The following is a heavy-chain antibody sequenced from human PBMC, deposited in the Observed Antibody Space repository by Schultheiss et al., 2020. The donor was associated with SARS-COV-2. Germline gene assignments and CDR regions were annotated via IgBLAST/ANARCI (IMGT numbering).Heavy chain of an antibody. CDR3: ARGGWSSSSYWMDYFDL. CDR1: GGTFSSYA. CDR2: IIPFFGAT. Sequence: SVKVSCKASGGTFSSYAISWVRQAPGQGLEWMGGIIPFFGATQYAQRFQGRVTVTADKSTSTAYMEVSSLRSEDTAIYFCARGGWSSSSYWMDYFDLWGQGTLVTVSS. J-gene: IGHJ4*02. D-gene: IGHD6-13*01. V-gene: IGHV1-69*06.